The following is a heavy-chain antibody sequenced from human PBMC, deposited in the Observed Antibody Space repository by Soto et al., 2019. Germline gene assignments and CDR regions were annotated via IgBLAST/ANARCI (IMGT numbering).Heavy chain of an antibody. J-gene: IGHJ1*01. Sequence: EVQLVESGGGLVQPGRSLRPSCAASGFTFDDYAMHWVRQAPGKGLEWVSGISWNSGSIGYADSVKGRFTISRDNAKQSLYLQMDSLRDEDTALDYCYGSVSYYWRGFGHGYWGKGRLVTASS. CDR3: YGSVSYYWRGFGHGY. CDR2: ISWNSGSI. CDR1: GFTFDDYA. D-gene: IGHD3-10*01. V-gene: IGHV3-9*01.